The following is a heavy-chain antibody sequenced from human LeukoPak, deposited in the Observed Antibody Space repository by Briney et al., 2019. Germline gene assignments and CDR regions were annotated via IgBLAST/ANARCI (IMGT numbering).Heavy chain of an antibody. CDR2: IIPIFGTA. CDR1: GGTFSSYA. V-gene: IGHV1-69*05. CDR3: ARSTDNYYDSSGYLWMVG. Sequence: ASVKVSCKASGGTFSSYAISWVRQASGQGLEWMGGIIPIFGTANYAQKFQGRVTITTDESTSTAYMELSSLRSEDTAVYYCARSTDNYYDSSGYLWMVGWGQGTLVTVSS. J-gene: IGHJ4*02. D-gene: IGHD3-22*01.